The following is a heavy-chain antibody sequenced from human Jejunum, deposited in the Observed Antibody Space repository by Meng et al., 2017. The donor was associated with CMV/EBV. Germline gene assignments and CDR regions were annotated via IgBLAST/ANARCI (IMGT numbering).Heavy chain of an antibody. CDR1: GFSFSSYA. CDR3: AKVRHSSGWSFDY. D-gene: IGHD6-19*01. Sequence: EVQLLESRGVLIQPGVSLRLSCEASGFSFSSYAMSWVRQAPGKGLEWVSGLSGSGNSIYYEDSVKGRFTISRDNSKNTLYLQMNSLRAEDTAVYYCAKVRHSSGWSFDYWGQGSLVTVSS. J-gene: IGHJ4*02. V-gene: IGHV3-23*01. CDR2: LSGSGNSI.